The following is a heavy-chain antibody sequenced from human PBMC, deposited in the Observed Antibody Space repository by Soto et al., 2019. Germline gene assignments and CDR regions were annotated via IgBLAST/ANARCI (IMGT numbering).Heavy chain of an antibody. Sequence: WXSXKVSCKASGYTXSSYGSRLVRQAPGQGLEWMGWISAYNCNTNYAQKLQGRVTITTETSTSTAYMEMRSMRYDDTAVYYCARTVDYFDYWGQGTLVTVSS. CDR1: GYTXSSYG. J-gene: IGHJ4*02. V-gene: IGHV1-18*04. CDR3: ARTVDYFDY. CDR2: ISAYNCNT. D-gene: IGHD4-17*01.